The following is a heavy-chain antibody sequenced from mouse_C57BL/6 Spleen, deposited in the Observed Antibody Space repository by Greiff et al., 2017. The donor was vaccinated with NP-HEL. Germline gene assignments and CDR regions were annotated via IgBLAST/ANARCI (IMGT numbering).Heavy chain of an antibody. CDR2: INPNNGGT. D-gene: IGHD4-1*01. V-gene: IGHV1-26*01. Sequence: EVQLQQSGPELVKPGASVKISCKASGYTFTDYYMNWVKQSHGKSLEWIGDINPNNGGTSYNQKFKGKATLTVDKSSSTAYMELRSLTSEDSAVYYCARVRLTGTLDYWGQGTTLTVSS. CDR1: GYTFTDYY. CDR3: ARVRLTGTLDY. J-gene: IGHJ2*01.